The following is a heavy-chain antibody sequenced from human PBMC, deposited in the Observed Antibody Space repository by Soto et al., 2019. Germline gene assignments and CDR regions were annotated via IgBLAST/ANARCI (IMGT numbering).Heavy chain of an antibody. Sequence: GASVKVSCKASGGTFSSYAISWVRQAPGQGLEWMGGIIPIFGTANYAQKFQGRVTITADESTSTAYMELSSLRSEDTAVYYCAPYCTNGVCSYGFDPWGKGTLVPVSS. CDR2: IIPIFGTA. V-gene: IGHV1-69*13. CDR3: APYCTNGVCSYGFDP. J-gene: IGHJ5*02. D-gene: IGHD2-8*01. CDR1: GGTFSSYA.